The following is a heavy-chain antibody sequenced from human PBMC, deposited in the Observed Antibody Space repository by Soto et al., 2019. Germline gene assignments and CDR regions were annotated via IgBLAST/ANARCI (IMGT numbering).Heavy chain of an antibody. J-gene: IGHJ6*02. CDR1: GFTFSSYA. V-gene: IGHV3-23*01. D-gene: IGHD1-26*01. CDR3: AKQRDEGYYDYYYYGMDV. CDR2: ISGSGGNT. Sequence: GGSLRLSCAASGFTFSSYAMSWVRQAPGKGLEWVSAISGSGGNTYYADSVKGRFTISRDNSKNTLYLQMNSLRAEDTAVYYCAKQRDEGYYDYYYYGMDVWGQGTTVTVSS.